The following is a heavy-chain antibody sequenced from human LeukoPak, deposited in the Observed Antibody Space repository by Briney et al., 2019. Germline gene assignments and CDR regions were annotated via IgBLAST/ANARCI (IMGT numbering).Heavy chain of an antibody. V-gene: IGHV3-9*01. CDR1: GFTFDDYA. CDR3: AKSRVYSSSWYGY. Sequence: GGSLRLSCAASGFTFDDYAMHWVRQAPGKGLEWVSGISWNSGSIGYADSVKGRFTISRDNAKNSLYLQMNSLRAGDTALYYCAKSRVYSSSWYGYWGQGTLVTVSS. J-gene: IGHJ4*02. D-gene: IGHD6-13*01. CDR2: ISWNSGSI.